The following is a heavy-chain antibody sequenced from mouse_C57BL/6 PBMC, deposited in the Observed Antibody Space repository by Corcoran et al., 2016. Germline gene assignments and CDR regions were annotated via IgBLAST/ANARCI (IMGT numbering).Heavy chain of an antibody. CDR3: ARCGSNYWFAY. CDR2: INPYNGGT. J-gene: IGHJ3*01. V-gene: IGHV1-19*01. CDR1: GYTFTDYY. D-gene: IGHD2-5*01. Sequence: EVQLQQSGPVLVKPGASVKMSCKASGYTFTDYYMNWVKQSHGKSLEWIGVINPYNGGTSYNQKFKGKATLTVDKSSSTAYMELNSLTSEDSAVYYCARCGSNYWFAYWGQGTLVTVSA.